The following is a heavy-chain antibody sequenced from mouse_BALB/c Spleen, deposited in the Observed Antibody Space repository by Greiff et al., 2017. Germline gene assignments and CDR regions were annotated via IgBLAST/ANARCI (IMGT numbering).Heavy chain of an antibody. CDR1: GYTFSSYW. J-gene: IGHJ2*01. Sequence: VKLQQSGAELMKPGASVKISCKATGYTFSSYWIEWVKQRPGHGLEWIGEILPGSGSTNYNEKFKGKATFTADTSSNTAYMQLSSLTSEDSAVYYCARSANWYYFDYWGQGTTLTVSS. V-gene: IGHV1-9*01. CDR2: ILPGSGST. D-gene: IGHD4-1*01. CDR3: ARSANWYYFDY.